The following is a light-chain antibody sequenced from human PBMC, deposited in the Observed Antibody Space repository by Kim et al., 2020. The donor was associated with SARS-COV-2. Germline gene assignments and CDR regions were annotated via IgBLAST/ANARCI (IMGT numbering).Light chain of an antibody. J-gene: IGKJ2*01. Sequence: SPGERATPACRASQSVSNSYFAWYQQKPGQAPRLLIYAVSRRATGIPDRFSGSGAGTDFTLTISRLEPEDFAVYYCQQYGSSPPYTFGQGTKLEI. V-gene: IGKV3-20*01. CDR1: QSVSNSY. CDR3: QQYGSSPPYT. CDR2: AVS.